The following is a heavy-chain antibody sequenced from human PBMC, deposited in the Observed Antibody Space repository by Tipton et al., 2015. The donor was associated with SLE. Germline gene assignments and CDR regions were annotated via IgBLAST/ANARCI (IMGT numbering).Heavy chain of an antibody. V-gene: IGHV4-4*07. CDR1: GGSVNDYY. D-gene: IGHD2-2*01. CDR3: ASTTAGYSSSWPRPFDI. Sequence: LRLSCTVSGGSVNDYYWSWIRQSAEKGLEWIGRMFSRGSTDYSPSLRDRVTMSIDASKNQFSLRLTSVTAADTAVYYCASTTAGYSSSWPRPFDIWGQGTAVTVSS. CDR2: MFSRGST. J-gene: IGHJ3*02.